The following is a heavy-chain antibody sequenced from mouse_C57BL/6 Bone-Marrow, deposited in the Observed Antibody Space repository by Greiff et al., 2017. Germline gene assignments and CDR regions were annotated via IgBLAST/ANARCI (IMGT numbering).Heavy chain of an antibody. Sequence: QVQLQQPGAELVRPGSSVKLSCKASGYTFTSYWMHWVKQRPIQGLEWIGNIDPSDSETHYNQKFKDKATLTVDKSSSTAYMQLSSLTSEDSAVYYCARRGYDRASFADWGQGTLVTVSA. CDR3: ARRGYDRASFAD. CDR2: IDPSDSET. J-gene: IGHJ3*01. D-gene: IGHD2-2*01. V-gene: IGHV1-52*01. CDR1: GYTFTSYW.